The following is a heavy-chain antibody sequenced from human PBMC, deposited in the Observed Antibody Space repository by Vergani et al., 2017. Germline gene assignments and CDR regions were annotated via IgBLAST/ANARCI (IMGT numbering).Heavy chain of an antibody. Sequence: QVQLQESGPGLVKPSQTLSLTCTVSGGSISSGGYYWSWIRQHPGKGREWIGYIYYSGSTYYNPSLKSRVTISVDTSKNQFSLKLSSVTAADTAVYYCAREIYSSSWNGDWFDPWGQGTLVTVSS. D-gene: IGHD6-13*01. CDR1: GGSISSGGYY. J-gene: IGHJ5*02. CDR2: IYYSGST. CDR3: AREIYSSSWNGDWFDP. V-gene: IGHV4-31*03.